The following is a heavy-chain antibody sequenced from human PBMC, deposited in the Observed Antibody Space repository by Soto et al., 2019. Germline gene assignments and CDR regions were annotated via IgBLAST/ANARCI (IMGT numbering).Heavy chain of an antibody. CDR3: ARRDGEYFDY. CDR1: GGSISSYY. CDR2: IYYSGST. Sequence: PSETLSLTCTVSGGSISSYYWSWIRQPPGKGLEWIGYIYYSGSTNYNPSLKSRVTISVDTSKNQFSLKLSSVTAADTAVYYCARRDGEYFDYWGQGTLVTVSS. J-gene: IGHJ4*02. V-gene: IGHV4-59*01. D-gene: IGHD4-17*01.